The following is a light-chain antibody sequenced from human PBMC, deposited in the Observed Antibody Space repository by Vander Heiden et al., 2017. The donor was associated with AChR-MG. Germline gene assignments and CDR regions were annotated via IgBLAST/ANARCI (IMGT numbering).Light chain of an antibody. Sequence: EIVLTQSPDSLSLSPGERATLSCRASQSVTRNYLAWYQQKPGQAPRLLIYGVTNRATGVPDRFSGSGSGTYFTLTISRLGPEDIAVYHCQQYYNSPFTFGQGTKVEI. V-gene: IGKV3-20*01. J-gene: IGKJ2*01. CDR3: QQYYNSPFT. CDR2: GVT. CDR1: QSVTRNY.